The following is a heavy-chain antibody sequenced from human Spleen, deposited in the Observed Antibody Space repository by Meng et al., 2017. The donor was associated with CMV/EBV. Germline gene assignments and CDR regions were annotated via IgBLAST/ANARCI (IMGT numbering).Heavy chain of an antibody. V-gene: IGHV1-2*02. D-gene: IGHD7-27*01. Sequence: KVSCETSGYTFTGHYMHWVRQAPGQGLEWMGWIHPNTGGTNYAQNFQGRVTMTRDTSIRAVYMELSSLISDDTAMYYCARDHNWGPDYWGQGTLVPSPQ. CDR1: GYTFTGHY. CDR2: IHPNTGGT. J-gene: IGHJ4*02. CDR3: ARDHNWGPDY.